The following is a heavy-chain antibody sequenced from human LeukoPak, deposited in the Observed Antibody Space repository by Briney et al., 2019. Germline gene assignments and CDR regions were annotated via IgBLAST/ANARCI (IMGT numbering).Heavy chain of an antibody. D-gene: IGHD4-17*01. J-gene: IGHJ2*01. CDR2: IYYSGST. CDR1: GGSISSGGYY. V-gene: IGHV4-61*08. CDR3: ARDRGYYGDQPDWYFDL. Sequence: PSQTLSLTCTASGGSISSGGYYWSWIRQPPGKGLEWIGYIYYSGSTNYNPSLKSRVTISVDTSKNQFSLKLSSVTAADTAVYYCARDRGYYGDQPDWYFDLWGRGTLVTVSS.